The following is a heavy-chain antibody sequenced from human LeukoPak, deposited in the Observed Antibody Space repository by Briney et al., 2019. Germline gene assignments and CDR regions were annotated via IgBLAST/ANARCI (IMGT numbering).Heavy chain of an antibody. CDR3: ARPIFRPYCGGDCYDY. CDR1: GYTFTNYW. V-gene: IGHV5-51*01. J-gene: IGHJ4*02. CDR2: IYPGDSDT. Sequence: GESLKISCKGSGYTFTNYWIVWVRQMPGKGLEWMGIIYPGDSDTRYSPSFQGQVTISADKSISTAYLQWSSLKASDTAMYYCARPIFRPYCGGDCYDYWGQGTLVTVSS. D-gene: IGHD2-21*02.